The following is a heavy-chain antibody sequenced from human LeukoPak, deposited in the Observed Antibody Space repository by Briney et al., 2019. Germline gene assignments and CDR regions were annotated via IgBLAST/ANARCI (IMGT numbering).Heavy chain of an antibody. Sequence: PGGSLRLSCAASGFTFSSYGMHWVRQAPGKGLEWVSAISGSGGKTYYADSVKGRFTISRDNSKNTLYLQMNSLRAEDTAIYYCAKEPPRGSYADFWGQGTLVSVSS. J-gene: IGHJ4*02. CDR1: GFTFSSYG. CDR3: AKEPPRGSYADF. V-gene: IGHV3-23*01. D-gene: IGHD1-26*01. CDR2: ISGSGGKT.